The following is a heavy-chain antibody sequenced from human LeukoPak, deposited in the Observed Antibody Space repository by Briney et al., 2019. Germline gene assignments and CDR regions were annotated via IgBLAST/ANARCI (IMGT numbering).Heavy chain of an antibody. J-gene: IGHJ4*02. D-gene: IGHD3-16*01. V-gene: IGHV3-21*04. CDR2: ISSSGSYK. CDR3: AKSYAGYDYVWGTLTFDY. CDR1: GFAFSSHS. Sequence: GGSLRLSCAASGFAFSSHSMHWIRQAPGKGLEWVSSISSSGSYKYYADSLKGRFTISRDNSKNSLYLQMNSLRTEDTALYYCAKSYAGYDYVWGTLTFDYWGQGTLVTVSS.